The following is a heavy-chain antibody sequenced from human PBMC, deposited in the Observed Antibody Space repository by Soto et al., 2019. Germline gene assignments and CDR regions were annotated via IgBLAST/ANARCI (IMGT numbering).Heavy chain of an antibody. CDR3: ARNSGVAEDGND. CDR2: IYPGDSDT. V-gene: IGHV5-51*01. CDR1: GYSFTTDW. Sequence: PGESLKISCKGSGYSFTTDWIGWVRQMPGKGLEGMGVIYPGDSDTRYSPSFQGQVAISADKSINTAYLQWSSLKASDTAMYYCARNSGVAEDGNDWGQGTLVTVSS. D-gene: IGHD6-13*01. J-gene: IGHJ4*02.